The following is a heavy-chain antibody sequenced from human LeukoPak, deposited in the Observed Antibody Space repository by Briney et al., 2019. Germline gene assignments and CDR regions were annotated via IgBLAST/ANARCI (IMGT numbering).Heavy chain of an antibody. CDR3: AKGYYYDSSGYYDDAFDI. CDR2: INEDGSTT. D-gene: IGHD3-22*01. J-gene: IGHJ3*02. V-gene: IGHV3-74*01. CDR1: GFTFSSNW. Sequence: GGSLRLSCAASGFTFSSNWMHWVRQAPGKGLVWVSRINEDGSTTNYADSVKGRSTIFRDNAKNTLYLQMNSLRAEDTAVYYCAKGYYYDSSGYYDDAFDIWGQGTMVTVSS.